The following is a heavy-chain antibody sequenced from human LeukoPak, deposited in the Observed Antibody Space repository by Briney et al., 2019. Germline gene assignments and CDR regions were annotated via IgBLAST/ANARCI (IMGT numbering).Heavy chain of an antibody. CDR2: IYYSGNT. CDR3: ARVSHILTGYYNVFYNDY. J-gene: IGHJ4*02. V-gene: IGHV4-39*01. D-gene: IGHD3-9*01. CDR1: GVSISNSNSY. Sequence: PSETLSLTCTVSGVSISNSNSYWGWIRQPPGKGLEWIGSIYYSGNTYYNASLKSQVSISIDTSKNQFSLKLSSVTAADTAVYYCARVSHILTGYYNVFYNDYWGQGTLVTVSS.